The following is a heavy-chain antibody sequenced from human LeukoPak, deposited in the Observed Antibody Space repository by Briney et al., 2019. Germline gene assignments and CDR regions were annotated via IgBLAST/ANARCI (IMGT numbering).Heavy chain of an antibody. V-gene: IGHV3-48*04. CDR2: ISYSSTPI. Sequence: GGSLRLSCAASGFTFSSYSMNWVRQAPGKGLEWVSYISYSSTPIYYADSVKGRFTISRDNAKNSLYLQMNSLRAEDTAVYYCARLRPPSDGMDVWGQGTTVTVSS. CDR3: ARLRPPSDGMDV. CDR1: GFTFSSYS. J-gene: IGHJ6*02.